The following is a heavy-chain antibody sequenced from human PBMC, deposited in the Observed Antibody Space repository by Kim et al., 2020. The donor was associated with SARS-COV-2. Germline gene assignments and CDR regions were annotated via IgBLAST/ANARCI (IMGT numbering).Heavy chain of an antibody. J-gene: IGHJ4*02. CDR2: ISGSGGST. CDR1: GFTFSSYA. CDR3: AKGRGTGYFDWLILGY. D-gene: IGHD3-9*01. Sequence: GGSLRLSCAASGFTFSSYAMSWVRQAPGKGLEWVSAISGSGGSTYYADSVKGRFTISRDNSKNTLYLQMNSLRAEDTAVYYCAKGRGTGYFDWLILGYWGQGTLVTVSS. V-gene: IGHV3-23*01.